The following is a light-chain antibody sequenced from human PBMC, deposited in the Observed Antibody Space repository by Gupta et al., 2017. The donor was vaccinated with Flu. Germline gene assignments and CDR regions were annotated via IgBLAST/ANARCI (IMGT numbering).Light chain of an antibody. CDR2: KAS. J-gene: IGKJ2*01. CDR1: QSISSW. V-gene: IGKV1-5*03. CDR3: QQYNSYSYT. Sequence: PSTLSASVGDRVTITCRASQSISSWLAWYQQKPGKAPKLLIYKASSLESGVPSRFSGSGSGTEFTLTISSLQPDDFATYYCQQYNSYSYTFGQGTKLEIK.